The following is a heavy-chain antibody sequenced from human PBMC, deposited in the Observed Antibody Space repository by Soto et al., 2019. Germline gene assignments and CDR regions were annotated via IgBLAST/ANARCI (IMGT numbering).Heavy chain of an antibody. CDR1: GFTFSSYA. D-gene: IGHD4-4*01. J-gene: IGHJ4*02. Sequence: EVQLLESGGGLVQPGGSLRLSCAASGFTFSSYAMSWVRQAPGKGLEWVSAISGSGGSTYYADSVKGRFTISRDNSKKTLYLQMNSLRAEDAFVYYCAKDTGNVPDYWGQGTLVTVSS. V-gene: IGHV3-23*01. CDR2: ISGSGGST. CDR3: AKDTGNVPDY.